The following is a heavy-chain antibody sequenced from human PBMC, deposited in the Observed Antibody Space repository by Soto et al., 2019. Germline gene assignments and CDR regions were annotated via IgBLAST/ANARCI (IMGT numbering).Heavy chain of an antibody. J-gene: IGHJ4*02. CDR3: ARTSRCDY. Sequence: QVQLEQWGAGLLKPSETLSLTCAVYGGSFSAYYWSWIRQPPGKGLEWIGEINHSGSTNYNPSLKSRVTISVDTSKSQFSLKLSSVIAADTAVYYCARTSRCDYGGQGTLVTVSS. CDR2: INHSGST. CDR1: GGSFSAYY. V-gene: IGHV4-34*01. D-gene: IGHD6-6*01.